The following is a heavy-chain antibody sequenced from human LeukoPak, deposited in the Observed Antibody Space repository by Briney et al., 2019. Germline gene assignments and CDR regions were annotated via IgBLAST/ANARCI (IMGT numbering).Heavy chain of an antibody. V-gene: IGHV3-33*01. CDR2: IWYDGTNK. Sequence: GGSLRLSCAASGFTFSDYGMHWVRQAPGKGLEWVALIWYDGTNKYYVDSVKGRFTISRDNSRNTVFLQMDSLRAEDTAVYYCAREYSNSWTPPVGYFDDWGQGTLVTVSS. D-gene: IGHD6-13*01. CDR3: AREYSNSWTPPVGYFDD. CDR1: GFTFSDYG. J-gene: IGHJ4*02.